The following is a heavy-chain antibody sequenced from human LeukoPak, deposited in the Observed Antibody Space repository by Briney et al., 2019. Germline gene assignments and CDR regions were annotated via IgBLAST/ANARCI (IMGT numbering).Heavy chain of an antibody. CDR2: IYYSGST. CDR1: GGSISSYY. V-gene: IGHV4-59*12. D-gene: IGHD4-11*01. J-gene: IGHJ6*02. Sequence: SETLSLTCTVSGGSISSYYWSWIRQPPGKGLEWIGYIYYSGSTNYNPSLKSRVTISVDTSKNQFSLKLSSVTAADTAVYYCARDPPTTSGLLFLGVGANEYYYYGMDVWGQGTTVTVSS. CDR3: ARDPPTTSGLLFLGVGANEYYYYGMDV.